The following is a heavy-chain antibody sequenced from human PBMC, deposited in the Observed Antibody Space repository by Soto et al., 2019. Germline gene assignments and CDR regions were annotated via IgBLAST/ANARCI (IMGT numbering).Heavy chain of an antibody. V-gene: IGHV1-69*06. D-gene: IGHD2-2*02. J-gene: IGHJ4*02. Sequence: QVQLVQSGAEVNTPGSSLKVSCKVSGSRFSNYVITWVRQAPGHGLEWLGRIIPIFNSTKYAQNFQGRVTITADTSTSTASLELSRPRSDDTAVYYCAREGRGKKAGYNGLVSLGYWGQGTLVTVSS. CDR2: IIPIFNST. CDR3: AREGRGKKAGYNGLVSLGY. CDR1: GSRFSNYV.